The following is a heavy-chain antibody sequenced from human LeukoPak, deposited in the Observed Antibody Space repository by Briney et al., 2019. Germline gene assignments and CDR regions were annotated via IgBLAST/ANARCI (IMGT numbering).Heavy chain of an antibody. J-gene: IGHJ4*02. CDR3: AKGYAGIAARNYFDY. CDR2: ISWNSGSI. D-gene: IGHD6-6*01. Sequence: GGSLRLSCAASGFTFDDYAMHWVRQAPGKGLEWVSGISWNSGSIGYADSVKGRFTISRDNAKNSLYLQMNSLRAEDMALYYCAKGYAGIAARNYFDYWGQGTLVTVSS. V-gene: IGHV3-9*03. CDR1: GFTFDDYA.